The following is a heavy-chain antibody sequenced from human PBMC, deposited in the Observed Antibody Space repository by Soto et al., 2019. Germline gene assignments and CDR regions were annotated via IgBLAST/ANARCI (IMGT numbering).Heavy chain of an antibody. Sequence: VSGGSMNIYVGAGSLKHPGKGLDWIGHIYYTGNTNYNHSLKSRVTISVDTSTNRFSLRLRSVSAADTAVYYCGAQDYVAKGYHFETWGQGTMVTGSS. D-gene: IGHD4-17*01. CDR2: IYYTGNT. V-gene: IGHV4-59*13. CDR3: GAQDYVAKGYHFET. CDR1: GGSMNIYV. J-gene: IGHJ4*02.